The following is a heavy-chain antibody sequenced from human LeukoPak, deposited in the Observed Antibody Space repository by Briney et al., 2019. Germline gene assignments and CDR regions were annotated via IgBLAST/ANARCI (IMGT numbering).Heavy chain of an antibody. D-gene: IGHD3-22*01. CDR3: AKDPYYDSSGPLDY. V-gene: IGHV3-30*02. Sequence: GGSLRLSCAASGFTFSSYGMHWVRQAPGKGLEWVAFIRYDGSNKYYADSVKGRFTISRDNSKSTLYLQMNSLRAEDTAVYYCAKDPYYDSSGPLDYWGQGTLVTVSS. CDR2: IRYDGSNK. CDR1: GFTFSSYG. J-gene: IGHJ4*02.